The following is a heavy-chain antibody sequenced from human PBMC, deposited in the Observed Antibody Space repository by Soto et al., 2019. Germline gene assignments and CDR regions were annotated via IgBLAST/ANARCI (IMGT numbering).Heavy chain of an antibody. Sequence: ASVKVSCKASGYTFTSYYMHWVRQAPGQGLEWMGIINPSGGSTSYAQKFQGRVTMTRDTSTSTVYMELSSLRSEDTAVYYCARVGYCSGGSCYYFDYWGQGTLVTVSS. CDR3: ARVGYCSGGSCYYFDY. D-gene: IGHD2-15*01. CDR2: INPSGGST. V-gene: IGHV1-46*01. J-gene: IGHJ4*02. CDR1: GYTFTSYY.